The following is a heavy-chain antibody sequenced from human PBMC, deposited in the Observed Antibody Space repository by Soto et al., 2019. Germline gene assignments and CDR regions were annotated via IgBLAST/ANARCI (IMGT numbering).Heavy chain of an antibody. J-gene: IGHJ4*02. V-gene: IGHV3-33*01. CDR2: IWYDAINK. D-gene: IGHD1-1*01. CDR3: ARDWNAGIFDY. CDR1: GFTFKNFA. Sequence: ESGGGVVQPGRSLRLSCAASGFTFKNFAMHWVRQAPGKGLEWVAMIWYDAINKYYADSVKGRFTISRDHSMSTLSLQMDSLRAEDTAVYYCARDWNAGIFDYWGQGTLVTVSS.